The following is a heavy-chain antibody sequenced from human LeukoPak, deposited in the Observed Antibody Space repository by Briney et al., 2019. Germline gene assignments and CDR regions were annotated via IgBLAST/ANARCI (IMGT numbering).Heavy chain of an antibody. CDR2: IRYDGSNK. V-gene: IGHV3-30*02. CDR1: GFTFSSYG. Sequence: GGSLRLPCAASGFTFSSYGMHWVRQAPGKGLEWVAFIRYDGSNKYYADSVKGRFTISRDNSKNTLYLQVNSLRAEDTAVYYCAKSSYSNYYYFDYWGQGTLVTVSS. CDR3: AKSSYSNYYYFDY. D-gene: IGHD4-11*01. J-gene: IGHJ4*02.